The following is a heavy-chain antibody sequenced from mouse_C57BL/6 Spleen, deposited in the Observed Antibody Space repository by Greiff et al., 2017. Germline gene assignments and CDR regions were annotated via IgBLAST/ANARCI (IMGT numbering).Heavy chain of an antibody. D-gene: IGHD2-4*01. CDR2: IDPEDGET. CDR3: ASSTMITTYAMDY. Sequence: VQLQQSGAELVKPGASVKLSCTASGFNIKDYYMHWVKQRTEQGLEWIGRIDPEDGETTYAPKFQGKATITADTSSNTAYLQLSSLTSEDTAVYYCASSTMITTYAMDYWGQGTSVTVSS. V-gene: IGHV14-2*01. CDR1: GFNIKDYY. J-gene: IGHJ4*01.